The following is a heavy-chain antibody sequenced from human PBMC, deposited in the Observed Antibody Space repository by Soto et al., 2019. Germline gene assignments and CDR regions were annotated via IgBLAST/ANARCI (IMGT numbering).Heavy chain of an antibody. CDR2: IIPTFGTA. CDR1: GGTFSSYA. V-gene: IGHV1-69*13. CDR3: ARDIADSGYLYYYYYGMDV. D-gene: IGHD5-12*01. J-gene: IGHJ6*02. Sequence: ASVKVSCKASGGTFSSYAISWVRQAPGQGLEWMGGIIPTFGTANYAQKFQGRVTITADESTSTAYMELSSLRSEDTAVYYCARDIADSGYLYYYYYGMDVWGQGTTVTVSS.